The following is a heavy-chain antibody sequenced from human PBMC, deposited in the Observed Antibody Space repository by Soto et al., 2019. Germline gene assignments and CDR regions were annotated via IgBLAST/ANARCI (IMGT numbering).Heavy chain of an antibody. CDR2: LHDSGST. Sequence: QVQLQESGPGLVKPSQTLSLICTVSGGSINNGDYYWTWIRQHPGKGLEWIGFLHDSGSTYYNSSLKSRATISVDTSKNHFSLQLTFVTAADTAMYYCARHGGSGPTRDYFSYWGQGILVTVSS. J-gene: IGHJ4*02. CDR3: ARHGGSGPTRDYFSY. D-gene: IGHD2-15*01. V-gene: IGHV4-31*03. CDR1: GGSINNGDYY.